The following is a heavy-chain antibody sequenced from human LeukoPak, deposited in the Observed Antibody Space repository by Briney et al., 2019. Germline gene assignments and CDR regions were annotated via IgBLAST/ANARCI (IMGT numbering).Heavy chain of an antibody. CDR2: ISGLSTHI. Sequence: GGSLRLSCSASGFTFSDYDMNWVRQAPGEGLECVSSISGLSTHIYYGDSVKGRFSISRDNAKNSVYLQMNSLGVEDTAIYYCGRAFPPLRTSSAGDLWGQGILVTVSS. CDR3: GRAFPPLRTSSAGDL. CDR1: GFTFSDYD. V-gene: IGHV3-69-1*02. J-gene: IGHJ4*02. D-gene: IGHD3-16*01.